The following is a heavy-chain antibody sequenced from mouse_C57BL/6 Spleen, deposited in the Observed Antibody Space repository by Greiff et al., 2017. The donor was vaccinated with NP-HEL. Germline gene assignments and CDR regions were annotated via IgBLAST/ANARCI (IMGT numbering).Heavy chain of an antibody. Sequence: EVQLVESGGDLVKPGGSLKLSCAASGFTFSSYGMSWVRQTPDKRLEWVATISSGGSYTYYPDSVKGRFTISRDNAKNTLYLQMSSLKSEDTAMYYCARQDGNSLDYWGQGTTLTVSS. J-gene: IGHJ2*01. CDR1: GFTFSSYG. CDR3: ARQDGNSLDY. CDR2: ISSGGSYT. D-gene: IGHD2-1*01. V-gene: IGHV5-6*01.